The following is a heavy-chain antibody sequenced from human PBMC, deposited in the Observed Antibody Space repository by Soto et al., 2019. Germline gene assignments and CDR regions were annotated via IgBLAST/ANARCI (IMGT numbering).Heavy chain of an antibody. D-gene: IGHD4-17*01. J-gene: IGHJ4*02. CDR1: GNTIIDHC. CDR2: MYPGDSET. V-gene: IGHV5-51*01. Sequence: PQASLTNSCKGSGNTIIDHCIPRMRQMPGKGLEWMGIMYPGDSETRYSPSFQGQVTSSADKSISTAYLQWSSLKASDTAMYYCARLHYGDYSDYWGQGTLVTSPQ. CDR3: ARLHYGDYSDY.